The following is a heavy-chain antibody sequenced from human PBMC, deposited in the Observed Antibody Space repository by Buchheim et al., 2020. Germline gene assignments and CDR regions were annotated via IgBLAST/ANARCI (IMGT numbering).Heavy chain of an antibody. CDR3: ARDQYGYYDSSGYRTGYFDL. Sequence: QVQLVQSGAEVKKPGASVKVSCKASGYTFTSYYMHWVRQAPGQGLEWMGIINPSGGSTSYAQKFQGRVTMTRDTSTSTVYMELSSLRSEDTAVYYCARDQYGYYDSSGYRTGYFDLWGRGTL. CDR1: GYTFTSYY. J-gene: IGHJ2*01. D-gene: IGHD3-22*01. CDR2: INPSGGST. V-gene: IGHV1-46*03.